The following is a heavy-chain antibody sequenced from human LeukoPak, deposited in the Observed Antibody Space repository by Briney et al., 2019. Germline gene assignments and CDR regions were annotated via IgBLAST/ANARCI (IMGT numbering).Heavy chain of an antibody. CDR2: ISAYNGNT. Sequence: SVQVSCKASGYTFPSYGISWVRQAPGQGLEWMGWISAYNGNTNYAQKLQGRVTMTTDTSTSTAYMELRSLRSDDTAVYYCARDSYYYDSSGYYPPWGQGTLVTVSS. V-gene: IGHV1-18*01. CDR3: ARDSYYYDSSGYYPP. CDR1: GYTFPSYG. D-gene: IGHD3-22*01. J-gene: IGHJ5*02.